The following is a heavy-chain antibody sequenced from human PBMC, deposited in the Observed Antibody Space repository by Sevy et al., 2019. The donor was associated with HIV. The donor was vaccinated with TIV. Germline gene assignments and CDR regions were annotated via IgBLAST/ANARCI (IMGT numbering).Heavy chain of an antibody. CDR1: GFTFSSYA. V-gene: IGHV3-30*04. CDR3: ARDQFGRVAAAGTGMDV. Sequence: GWSLRLSCAASGFTFSSYAMHWVRQAPGKGLEWVAVISYDGSNKYYADSVKGRFTISRDNSKSTLYLQMNSLRAEDTAVYYCARDQFGRVAAAGTGMDVWGQGTTVTVSS. J-gene: IGHJ6*02. CDR2: ISYDGSNK. D-gene: IGHD6-13*01.